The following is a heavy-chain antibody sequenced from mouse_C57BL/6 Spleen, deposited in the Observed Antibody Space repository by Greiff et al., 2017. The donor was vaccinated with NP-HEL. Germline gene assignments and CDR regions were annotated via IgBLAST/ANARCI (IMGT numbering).Heavy chain of an antibody. CDR2: IYPRSGNT. J-gene: IGHJ2*01. CDR1: GYTFTSYG. Sequence: VQLQQSGAELARPGASVKLSCKASGYTFTSYGISWVKQRTGQGLEWIGEIYPRSGNTYYNEKFKGKATLTADKSSSTAYMELRSLTSEDSAVYFCARSNGSNFFFDYWGQGTTLTVSS. V-gene: IGHV1-81*01. D-gene: IGHD2-2*01. CDR3: ARSNGSNFFFDY.